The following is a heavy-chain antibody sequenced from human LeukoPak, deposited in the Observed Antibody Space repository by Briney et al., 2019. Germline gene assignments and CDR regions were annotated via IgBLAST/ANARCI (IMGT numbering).Heavy chain of an antibody. D-gene: IGHD2-8*01. CDR2: INEDVRYI. CDR3: ARESMVGGALHD. J-gene: IGHJ4*02. V-gene: IGHV3-74*03. CDR1: VFSFARSL. Sequence: GGSLRLSCAESVFSFARSLICWGRPTPGERLVWVSCINEDVRYITHAHSGEGRSTISTNTAKNTIFLQMTSLRAEDTAVYYCARESMVGGALHDWGQGALVTVSS.